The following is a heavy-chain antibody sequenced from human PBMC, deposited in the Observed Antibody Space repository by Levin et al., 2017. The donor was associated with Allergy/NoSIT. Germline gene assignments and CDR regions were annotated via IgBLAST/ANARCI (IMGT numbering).Heavy chain of an antibody. Sequence: GESLKISCAASGFTFDDYTMHWVRQAPGKGLEWVSLISWDGGSTYYADSVKGRFTISRDNSKNSLYLQMNSLRTEDTALYYCAKAINDYSNSGGFDYWGQGTLVTVSS. V-gene: IGHV3-43*01. CDR2: ISWDGGST. J-gene: IGHJ4*02. CDR1: GFTFDDYT. D-gene: IGHD4-11*01. CDR3: AKAINDYSNSGGFDY.